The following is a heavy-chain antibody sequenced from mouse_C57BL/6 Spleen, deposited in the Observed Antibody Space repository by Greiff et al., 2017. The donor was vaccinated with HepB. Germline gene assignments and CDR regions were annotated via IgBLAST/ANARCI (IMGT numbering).Heavy chain of an antibody. V-gene: IGHV5-9*01. CDR3: ARHDGNYPYAY. CDR1: GFTFSSYT. CDR2: ISGGGGNT. D-gene: IGHD2-1*01. Sequence: EVMLVESGGGLVKPGGSLKLSCAASGFTFSSYTMSWVRQTPEKRLEWVATISGGGGNTYYPDSVKGRFTISRDNAKNTLYLQMSSLRSEDTALYYCARHDGNYPYAYWGQGTLVTVSA. J-gene: IGHJ3*01.